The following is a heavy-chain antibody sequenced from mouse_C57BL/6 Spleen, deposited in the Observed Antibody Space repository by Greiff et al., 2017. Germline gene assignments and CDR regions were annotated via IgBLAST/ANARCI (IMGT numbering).Heavy chain of an antibody. D-gene: IGHD1-1*02. V-gene: IGHV1-54*01. CDR1: GYAFTNYL. J-gene: IGHJ1*03. CDR2: INPGSGGT. CDR3: ARGGSLWYFDV. Sequence: QVQLQQSGAELVRPGTSVKLSCKASGYAFTNYLIEWVKQRPGQGLEWIGVINPGSGGTNYNEKFKGKATLTADKSSSTAYMQLSSLTSEDSAVYFCARGGSLWYFDVWGTGTTVTVSS.